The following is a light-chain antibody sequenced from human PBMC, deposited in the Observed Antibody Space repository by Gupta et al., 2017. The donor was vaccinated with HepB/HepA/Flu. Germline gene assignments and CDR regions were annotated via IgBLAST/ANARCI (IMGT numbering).Light chain of an antibody. Sequence: ELVLPQSPGTLSLSPGERATLSCRASQSVSSSYLAWYQQKPGQAPRLLIYGASSRATGIPDRFSGSGSGTDFTLTISRLEPEDFAVYYCQQYGSSLSITFGQETRLEIK. CDR2: GAS. V-gene: IGKV3-20*01. J-gene: IGKJ5*01. CDR1: QSVSSSY. CDR3: QQYGSSLSIT.